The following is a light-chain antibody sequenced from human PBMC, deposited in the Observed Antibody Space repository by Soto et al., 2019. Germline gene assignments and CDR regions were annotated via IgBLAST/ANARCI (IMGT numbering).Light chain of an antibody. CDR1: NSNIGRNT. CDR2: SNN. J-gene: IGLJ3*02. CDR3: AAWDESPNVPV. V-gene: IGLV1-44*01. Sequence: QSVLTQPTSASGTPGQRVTISCSGSNSNIGRNTVNWYQQLPGAAPSLLIYSNNQRPSGVPDRFSGSKSGTSASLAISGLQSEDEADYYCAAWDESPNVPVFGGGTKLTVL.